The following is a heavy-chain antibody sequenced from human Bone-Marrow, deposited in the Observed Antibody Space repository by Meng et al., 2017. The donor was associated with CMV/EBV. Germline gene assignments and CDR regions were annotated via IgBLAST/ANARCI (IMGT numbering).Heavy chain of an antibody. V-gene: IGHV4-34*01. CDR2: INHSGST. CDR3: ARGHLSRGNSGYYYYGMDV. J-gene: IGHJ6*02. D-gene: IGHD4-23*01. Sequence: SEDPSLTCAVYGGSFSGYYWSWIRQPPGKGLEWIGEINHSGSTNYNPSLKSRVTISVDTSKNQFSLKLSSVTAADTAVYYCARGHLSRGNSGYYYYGMDVWGQGTTVTVSS. CDR1: GGSFSGYY.